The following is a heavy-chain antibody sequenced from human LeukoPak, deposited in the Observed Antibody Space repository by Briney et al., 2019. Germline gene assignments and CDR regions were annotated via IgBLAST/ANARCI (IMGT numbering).Heavy chain of an antibody. Sequence: ASVKVSCKVSGYTLTELSMHWVRQAPGKGLEWMGGFDPEDGETIYAQKFQGRVTMTEDTSTDTAYMELNSLRAEDTALYYCARDRETMIVVAGGFDPWGQGTLVTVSS. V-gene: IGHV1-24*01. CDR1: GYTLTELS. CDR2: FDPEDGET. J-gene: IGHJ5*02. CDR3: ARDRETMIVVAGGFDP. D-gene: IGHD3-22*01.